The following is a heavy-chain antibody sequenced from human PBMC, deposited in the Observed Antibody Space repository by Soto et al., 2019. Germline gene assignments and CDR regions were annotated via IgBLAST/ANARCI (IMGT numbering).Heavy chain of an antibody. J-gene: IGHJ3*01. CDR2: TYYRSKWYN. Sequence: SQTLSLTCASSGGSVSTNSAAWNWIRQSPSRGLEWLGRTYYRSKWYNDYALSVKSRITINPDTSKNQFSLQLNSATPEDTAVYYCARDLSSWSNALDVWGQGTVVTVSS. CDR3: ARDLSSWSNALDV. CDR1: GGSVSTNSAA. V-gene: IGHV6-1*01. D-gene: IGHD6-13*01.